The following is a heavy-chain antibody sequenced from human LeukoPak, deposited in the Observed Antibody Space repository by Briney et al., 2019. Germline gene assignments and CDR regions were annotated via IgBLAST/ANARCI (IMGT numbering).Heavy chain of an antibody. J-gene: IGHJ6*02. Sequence: SSETLSLTCAVSGGSISSGGYSWSWIRQPPGKGLEGIGYIYHSGSTDYNPSLKSRVTISVDRSKNQFSLKLSSVTAADTAVYYCARAPVSSLYGMDVWGQGTTVTVSS. D-gene: IGHD6-13*01. V-gene: IGHV4-30-2*01. CDR3: ARAPVSSLYGMDV. CDR1: GGSISSGGYS. CDR2: IYHSGST.